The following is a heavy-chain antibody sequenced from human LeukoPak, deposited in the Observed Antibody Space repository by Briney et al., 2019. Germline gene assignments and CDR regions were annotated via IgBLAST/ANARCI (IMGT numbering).Heavy chain of an antibody. CDR3: ARHRFSGYSHGLFDY. Sequence: SETLSLTCTVSGGSIGSYYWSWIRQAPGKGGEWIGYIYDSGSTNYNASLKSRVTISVDTSKNQFSLKVSFVTAADTAVYYCARHRFSGYSHGLFDYWGQGTLVTVSS. J-gene: IGHJ4*02. CDR2: IYDSGST. V-gene: IGHV4-59*08. D-gene: IGHD5-18*01. CDR1: GGSIGSYY.